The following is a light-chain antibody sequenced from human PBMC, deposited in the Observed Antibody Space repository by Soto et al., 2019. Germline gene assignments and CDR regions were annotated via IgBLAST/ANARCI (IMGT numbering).Light chain of an antibody. Sequence: QSALTQPASVSGSPGQSITISCTGTSSDVRGYNYVSWYQQHPGNAPKLMIYDVSNRPSGVSNRFSGSKSGNTASLTISGLQAEDEADYYCSSYTSSSPRVFGTGTKVTVL. CDR2: DVS. CDR1: SSDVRGYNY. V-gene: IGLV2-14*01. CDR3: SSYTSSSPRV. J-gene: IGLJ1*01.